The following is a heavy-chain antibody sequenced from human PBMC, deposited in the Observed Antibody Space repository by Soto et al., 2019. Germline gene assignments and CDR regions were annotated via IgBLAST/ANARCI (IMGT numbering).Heavy chain of an antibody. D-gene: IGHD2-21*01. J-gene: IGHJ3*02. CDR1: ALTFSSYN. CDR3: ARDICPVMDAFHI. Sequence: EVQLVESGGGLVKPGGSLRLSCAGSALTFSSYNMNWVRQAPGKGLEWVSSISSTSSYIYYADSVKGRFTISRDNAKNSLFLQMNSLRAEDTAVYFCARDICPVMDAFHIWGQGTMVTVSS. CDR2: ISSTSSYI. V-gene: IGHV3-21*01.